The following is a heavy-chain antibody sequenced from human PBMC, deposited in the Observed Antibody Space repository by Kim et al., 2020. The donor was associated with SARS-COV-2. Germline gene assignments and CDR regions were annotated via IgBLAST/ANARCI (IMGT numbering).Heavy chain of an antibody. CDR1: GFTFSSYA. Sequence: GGSLRLSCAASGFTFSSYAMSWVRQAPGKGLECVSAISGSGGSTYYADSVKGRFTISRDNSKNTLYLQMNSLRAEDTAVYYCAKAPTYYYGSGRHDGYGYFDYWCQGTLVTVSS. J-gene: IGHJ4*02. D-gene: IGHD3-10*01. CDR2: ISGSGGST. CDR3: AKAPTYYYGSGRHDGYGYFDY. V-gene: IGHV3-23*01.